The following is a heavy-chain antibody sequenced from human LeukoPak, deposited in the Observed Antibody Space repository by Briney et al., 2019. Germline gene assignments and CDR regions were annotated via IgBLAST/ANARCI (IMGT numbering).Heavy chain of an antibody. CDR2: ISGSGGGT. Sequence: PGGSLRLSCEASAFTFSICGMSWVRQAPGKGLEWVSSISGSGGGTHYAASVRGRFTISRDNSKNMLYLQMNSLRVEDTAVYYCAKWLQDYYAMDVWGQGTTVTVSS. V-gene: IGHV3-23*01. CDR3: AKWLQDYYAMDV. J-gene: IGHJ6*02. D-gene: IGHD3-10*01. CDR1: AFTFSICG.